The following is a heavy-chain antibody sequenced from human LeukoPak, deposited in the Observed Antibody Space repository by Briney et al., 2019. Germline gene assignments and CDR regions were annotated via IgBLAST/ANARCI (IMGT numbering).Heavy chain of an antibody. J-gene: IGHJ4*02. Sequence: PGGSLRLSCVASGFTFSSYWMTWVRQAPGKGLEWLANIKEDGSIQYYLDSVRGRFTISRDNAKASVYLQLNSLRAEDTAVYYCGKTTVGYSSGQKPAWPVDYWGQGTLVTVSS. CDR1: GFTFSSYW. D-gene: IGHD5-18*01. CDR2: IKEDGSIQ. V-gene: IGHV3-7*03. CDR3: GKTTVGYSSGQKPAWPVDY.